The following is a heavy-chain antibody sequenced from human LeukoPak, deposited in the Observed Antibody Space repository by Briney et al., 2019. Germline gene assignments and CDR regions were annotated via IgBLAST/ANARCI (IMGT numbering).Heavy chain of an antibody. CDR2: ISSSGSTI. CDR3: AKGGYDYVWGSYHLFDY. V-gene: IGHV3-48*03. J-gene: IGHJ4*02. CDR1: GFTFSSYE. Sequence: AGGSLRLSCAASGFTFSSYEMNWVRQAPGKGLEWVSYISSSGSTIYYADSVKGRFTISRDNSKNTLYLQMNSLRTEDTAVYYCAKGGYDYVWGSYHLFDYWGQGTLVTVSS. D-gene: IGHD3-16*02.